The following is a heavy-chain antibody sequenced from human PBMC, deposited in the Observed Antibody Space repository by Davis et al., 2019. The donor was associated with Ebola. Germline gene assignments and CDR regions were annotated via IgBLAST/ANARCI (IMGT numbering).Heavy chain of an antibody. J-gene: IGHJ4*02. D-gene: IGHD6-19*01. Sequence: GESLKISCAASGFTFSSYAMSWVRQAPGKGLEWVSASSGSGGSTYYADSVKGRFTISRDNSKNTLYLQMNSLRAEDTAVYYCAKVTMQWLEVYDYWGQGTLVTVSS. CDR1: GFTFSSYA. CDR2: SSGSGGST. CDR3: AKVTMQWLEVYDY. V-gene: IGHV3-23*01.